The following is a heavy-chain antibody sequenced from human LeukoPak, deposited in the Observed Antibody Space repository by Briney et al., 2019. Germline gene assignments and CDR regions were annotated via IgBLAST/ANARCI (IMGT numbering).Heavy chain of an antibody. CDR3: ATIHFDY. CDR2: INHSGST. V-gene: IGHV4-34*08. J-gene: IGHJ4*02. CDR1: GFTFSSYA. Sequence: GSLRLSCAASGFTFSSYAMSWVRQAPGKGLEWIGEINHSGSTNYNPSLKSRVTISVDTSKNQFSLKLSSVTAADTAVYYCATIHFDYWGQGTLVTVSS. D-gene: IGHD3-3*01.